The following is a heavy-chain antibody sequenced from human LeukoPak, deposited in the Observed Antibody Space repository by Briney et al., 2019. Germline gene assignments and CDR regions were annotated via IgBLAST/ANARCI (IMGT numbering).Heavy chain of an antibody. V-gene: IGHV3-48*01. CDR1: GFTFSSYS. D-gene: IGHD6-19*01. CDR3: ARDLSSGWNY. CDR2: ISSSSSTI. J-gene: IGHJ4*02. Sequence: GSLRLSCAASGFTFSSYSMNWVRQAPGKGLEWVSYISSSSSTIYYADSVKGRFTISRDNAKNSLYLQMNSLRAEDTAVYYCARDLSSGWNYWGQGTLVTVSS.